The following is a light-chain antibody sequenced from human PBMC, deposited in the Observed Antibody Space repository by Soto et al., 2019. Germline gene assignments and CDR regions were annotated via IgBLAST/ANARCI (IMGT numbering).Light chain of an antibody. CDR1: QSISTY. Sequence: DIQMTQSPSSLSASVGDRVTITCRASQSISTYLHWYQQKPGKAPKLLIYAASTLQSGVPLRFSCSGSGTDFTLTINRLQPEDFATYYCHQTYGTSRTFGQGTTVAIK. CDR2: AAS. V-gene: IGKV1-39*01. J-gene: IGKJ1*01. CDR3: HQTYGTSRT.